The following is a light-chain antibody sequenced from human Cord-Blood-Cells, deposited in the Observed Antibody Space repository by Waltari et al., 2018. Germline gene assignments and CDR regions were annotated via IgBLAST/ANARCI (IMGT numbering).Light chain of an antibody. Sequence: EIVLTQSPATLSLSPGERATLSGRASQSVSSYLAWYQQKPGQAPRLLIYDASNRATGIPGRFSGRGSGTDVTLTMSSLEPEDFAVCYWQQRSNWPPITLGQGTRLEIE. CDR1: QSVSSY. J-gene: IGKJ5*01. CDR3: QQRSNWPPIT. V-gene: IGKV3-11*01. CDR2: DAS.